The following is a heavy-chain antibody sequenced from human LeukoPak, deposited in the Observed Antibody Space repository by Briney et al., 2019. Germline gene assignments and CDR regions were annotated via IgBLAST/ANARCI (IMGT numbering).Heavy chain of an antibody. Sequence: ASETLSLTCAVYGGSFSGYYWSWIRQPPGKGLEWIGEINHSGSTNYHPSLKSRVTISVDMSKTQFSLKLSSVTAANTAVYYCARGVAAAWRGLDWFDPWGQGTLVTVSS. CDR2: INHSGST. D-gene: IGHD6-13*01. J-gene: IGHJ5*02. CDR1: GGSFSGYY. CDR3: ARGVAAAWRGLDWFDP. V-gene: IGHV4-34*01.